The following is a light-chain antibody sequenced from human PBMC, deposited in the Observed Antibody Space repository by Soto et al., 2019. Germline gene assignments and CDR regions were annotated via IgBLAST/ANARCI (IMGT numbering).Light chain of an antibody. CDR3: QQYNNLPPLT. CDR1: PSVSSN. V-gene: IGKV3-15*01. CDR2: GAS. Sequence: EIVMTQSPATLSVSPGERATLSCRASPSVSSNFAWYQQKPGQAPRLLIYGASTRATGIPARFSGSGSGTEFTLTISSLQSEDFAVYYCQQYNNLPPLTCGGGTKVEIK. J-gene: IGKJ4*01.